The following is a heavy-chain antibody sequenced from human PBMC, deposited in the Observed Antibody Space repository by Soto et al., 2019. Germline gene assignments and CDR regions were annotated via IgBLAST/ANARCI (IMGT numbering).Heavy chain of an antibody. J-gene: IGHJ6*02. CDR2: IVPSLDTT. D-gene: IGHD3-16*02. CDR1: GGTFSSSG. Sequence: QVHLVQSGTEVKKPGSSVKVSCKASGGTFSSSGFSWVRQAPGQGLEWMGMIVPSLDTTNYAQKFQARVTITADEVTSTAYMELRRLSSEDTAVYYCARWPQPRYTADPYAVDVWGQGTRVIVSS. V-gene: IGHV1-69*11. CDR3: ARWPQPRYTADPYAVDV.